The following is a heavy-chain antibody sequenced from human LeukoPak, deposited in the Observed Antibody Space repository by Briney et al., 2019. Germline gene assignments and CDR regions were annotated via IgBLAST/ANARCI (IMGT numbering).Heavy chain of an antibody. Sequence: GESLKISCKGSGYSFTSYWISWVRQMPGKGLEWMGRIDPSDSYTNYSPSFQGHVTISADKSISTAYLQWSSLKASDTAMYYCARSPILDTATDEPLDYWGQGTLVTVSS. D-gene: IGHD5-18*01. J-gene: IGHJ4*02. CDR2: IDPSDSYT. V-gene: IGHV5-10-1*01. CDR3: ARSPILDTATDEPLDY. CDR1: GYSFTSYW.